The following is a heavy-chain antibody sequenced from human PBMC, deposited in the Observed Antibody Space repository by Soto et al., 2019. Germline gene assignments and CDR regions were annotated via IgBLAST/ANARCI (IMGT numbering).Heavy chain of an antibody. V-gene: IGHV2-5*01. D-gene: IGHD6-13*01. CDR2: IYWNDNK. J-gene: IGHJ5*02. Sequence: QITLKESGPTLVKPTQTLTLTCTFSGFSLSTSGEGVGWIRQPPGKALEWLALIYWNDNKRYSPSLKSRVTITKDTSKHQVLLTMTNMDPADTATYYCARRPPLGGIATPRTWFDPWGQGTLVTVSS. CDR3: ARRPPLGGIATPRTWFDP. CDR1: GFSLSTSGEG.